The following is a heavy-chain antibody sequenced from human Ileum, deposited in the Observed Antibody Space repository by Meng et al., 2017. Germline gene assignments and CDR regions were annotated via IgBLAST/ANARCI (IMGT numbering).Heavy chain of an antibody. J-gene: IGHJ4*02. CDR1: GGSISTSDW. V-gene: IGHV4-4*02. D-gene: IGHD1-26*01. CDR2: IHHSGSN. Sequence: LQCAGPGLLKPSATLFLSSVASGGSISTSDWWSWVRQPPGKGLEWIGEIHHSGSNNYNPSLKSRVTISVDKSKNQFSLKLNSVTAADTAVYYCAREWSGSYRHFDYWGQGTLVTVSS. CDR3: AREWSGSYRHFDY.